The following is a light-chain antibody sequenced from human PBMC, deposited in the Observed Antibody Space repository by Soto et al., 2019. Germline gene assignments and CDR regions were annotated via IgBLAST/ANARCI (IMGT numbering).Light chain of an antibody. V-gene: IGLV2-8*01. CDR1: SSEGGGYNY. J-gene: IGLJ1*01. Sequence: SAPTQPPSTSGAPGPAVTISCTGTSSEGGGYNYVSWYQQHPGKAPKLMIYEVSKRPSGVPDRFSGSKSGNTASLTVSGLQADDEAEYYCIPYAGSNLLYVFGTGTKVTVL. CDR2: EVS. CDR3: IPYAGSNLLYV.